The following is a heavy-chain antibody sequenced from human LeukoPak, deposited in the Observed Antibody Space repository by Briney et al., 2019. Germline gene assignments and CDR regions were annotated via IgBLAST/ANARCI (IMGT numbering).Heavy chain of an antibody. Sequence: GGSLRLSCAASGFAFSNYWMHWVRQVPGKGLVWVSRITRDGSYANYADSVKGRFTFSRDNAKNTLYLQMNSLRAEDTAVYYCVSGSLQSGYNFDYWGQGALVTVSS. V-gene: IGHV3-74*01. CDR3: VSGSLQSGYNFDY. CDR2: ITRDGSYA. CDR1: GFAFSNYW. J-gene: IGHJ4*02. D-gene: IGHD3-3*01.